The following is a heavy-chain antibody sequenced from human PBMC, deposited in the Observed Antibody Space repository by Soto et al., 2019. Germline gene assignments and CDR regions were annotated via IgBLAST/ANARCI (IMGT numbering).Heavy chain of an antibody. CDR2: ISNGGDST. J-gene: IGHJ2*01. Sequence: GKGLEWISAISNGGDSTYYADSVRARFTISRDNSKNTLFLQRTSLRADDTAIYYCAKDFFFQAEDGIRACSTVSAFLLNRSSDL. D-gene: IGHD6-13*01. CDR3: AKDFFFQAEDGIRACSTVSAFLLNRSSDL. V-gene: IGHV3-23*01.